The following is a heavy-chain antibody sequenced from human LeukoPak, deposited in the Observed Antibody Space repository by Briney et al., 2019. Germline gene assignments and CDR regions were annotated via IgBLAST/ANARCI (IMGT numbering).Heavy chain of an antibody. D-gene: IGHD4-23*01. CDR1: GYTFTSYD. CDR2: MNPNSGNT. CDR3: ARDYGGNSGWFDP. V-gene: IGHV1-8*01. J-gene: IGHJ5*02. Sequence: GSVKVSCKASGYTFTSYDLNWVRQATGQGPEWIGWMNPNSGNTGYAQKFQGRVTLTRSTSISTAYMELRSLTSEDTAVYYCARDYGGNSGWFDPWGQGTLVTVSS.